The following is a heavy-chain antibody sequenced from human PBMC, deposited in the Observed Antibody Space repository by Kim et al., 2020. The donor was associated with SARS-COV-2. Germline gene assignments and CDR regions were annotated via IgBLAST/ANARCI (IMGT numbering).Heavy chain of an antibody. D-gene: IGHD3-22*01. Sequence: SETLSLTCAVYGGSFSGYYWSWIRQPPGKGLEWIGEINHSGSTNYNPSLKSRVTISVDTSKNQFSLKLSSVTAADTAVYYCARNIPRLHYYDSSGYYYVFDYWGQGTLVTVSS. V-gene: IGHV4-34*01. CDR1: GGSFSGYY. J-gene: IGHJ4*02. CDR3: ARNIPRLHYYDSSGYYYVFDY. CDR2: INHSGST.